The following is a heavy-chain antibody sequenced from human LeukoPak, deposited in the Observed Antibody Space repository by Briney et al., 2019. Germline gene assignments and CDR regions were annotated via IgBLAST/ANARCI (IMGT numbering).Heavy chain of an antibody. CDR3: ARAAVAGTFDY. CDR2: ISSSSSTI. D-gene: IGHD6-19*01. J-gene: IGHJ4*02. Sequence: GGSLRHSCAASGFTFSSYSMNCVGQATGKSPEWVSYISSSSSTIYYADSVKGRFTISRDNAKNSLYLQMNSLRAEDTAVYYCARAAVAGTFDYWGQGTLVTVSS. V-gene: IGHV3-48*01. CDR1: GFTFSSYS.